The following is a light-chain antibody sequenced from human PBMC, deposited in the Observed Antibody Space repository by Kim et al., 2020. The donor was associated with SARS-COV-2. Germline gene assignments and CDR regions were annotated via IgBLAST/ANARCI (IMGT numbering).Light chain of an antibody. J-gene: IGLJ2*01. V-gene: IGLV3-19*01. CDR1: NLRNYY. CDR3: NSRDNSAKVI. Sequence: SELTQDPAVYVALGQTVRITCQGDNLRNYYATWYQHKPGQAPVLAIYGRNSRPSGIPDRFSGSTSGKTASLTITGAQAEDEADYYCNSRDNSAKVILGAGSQLTV. CDR2: GRN.